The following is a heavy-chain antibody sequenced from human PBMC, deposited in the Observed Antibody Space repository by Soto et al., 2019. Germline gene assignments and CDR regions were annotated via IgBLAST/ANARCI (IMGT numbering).Heavy chain of an antibody. D-gene: IGHD5-12*01. CDR1: GYAFTGYY. J-gene: IGHJ4*02. Sequence: VASVKVSCKASGYAFTGYYIHWVRQAPGQGLEWMGWVSPKNGDTDYAQRFQGRVTMTRDTSITSAYLDLTRLRYDDTATYFCARANSGDDDEFDYWGQGTPVTVSS. CDR3: ARANSGDDDEFDY. CDR2: VSPKNGDT. V-gene: IGHV1-2*02.